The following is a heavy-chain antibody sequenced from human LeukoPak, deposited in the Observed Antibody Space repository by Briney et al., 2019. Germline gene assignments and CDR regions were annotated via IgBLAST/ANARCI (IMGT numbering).Heavy chain of an antibody. D-gene: IGHD5-24*01. CDR2: INPSGDNT. Sequence: ASVKVSCKASGYTFTNNFMHWVRQAPGQGLEWIGIINPSGDNTWYAQKFQGRVTMTRDMATSTDYLEVSSLRSEDTAVYYCARDNSLRDTAWWFDPWGQGTLITVSS. CDR3: ARDNSLRDTAWWFDP. J-gene: IGHJ5*02. CDR1: GYTFTNNF. V-gene: IGHV1-46*01.